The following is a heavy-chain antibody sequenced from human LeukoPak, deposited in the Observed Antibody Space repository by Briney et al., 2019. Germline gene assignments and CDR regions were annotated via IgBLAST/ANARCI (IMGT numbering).Heavy chain of an antibody. CDR2: IYNSGST. CDR1: GDSINSYY. Sequence: SETLSLTCSVSGDSINSYYWSWIRQPPGKGLKWIGNIYNSGSTDYNPSLKSRVTISVDTSKNQISLKLSSVTAADTAVYYCARDKGPFWYFDLWGRGTLVTVSS. J-gene: IGHJ2*01. V-gene: IGHV4-59*01. CDR3: ARDKGPFWYFDL.